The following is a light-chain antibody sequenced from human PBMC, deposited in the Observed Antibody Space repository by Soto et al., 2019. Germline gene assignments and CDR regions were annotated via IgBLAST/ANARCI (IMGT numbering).Light chain of an antibody. CDR3: QQYNSYSWT. V-gene: IGKV1-5*01. CDR1: QGISSW. J-gene: IGKJ1*01. CDR2: DAS. Sequence: DIQMTQSPSTLSASVGDRVTITCRASQGISSWLAWYQQKPGKAPKLLIYDASSLESGVPSRFSGSGSGTEFTLTISSLQPDDFATYYCQQYNSYSWTFGQGTNVDIK.